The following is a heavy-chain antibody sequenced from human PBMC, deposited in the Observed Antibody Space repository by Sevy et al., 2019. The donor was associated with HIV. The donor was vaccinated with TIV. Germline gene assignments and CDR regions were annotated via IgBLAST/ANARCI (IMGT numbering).Heavy chain of an antibody. CDR3: AGGDTTMITDLDY. CDR1: GLTLTTTG. V-gene: IGHV3-23*01. Sequence: GGSLRLSCAASGLTLTTTGMSWVRQAPGKGLEWVAGVTSDGTTYDADSVRERFTVSRDNSKNTLYLQLSSLRADDTAVFYCAGGDTTMITDLDYWGQGTLVTLSS. CDR2: VTSDGTT. J-gene: IGHJ4*02. D-gene: IGHD3-16*01.